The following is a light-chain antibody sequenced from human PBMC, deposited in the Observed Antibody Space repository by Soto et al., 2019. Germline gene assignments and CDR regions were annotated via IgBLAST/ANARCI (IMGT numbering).Light chain of an antibody. Sequence: QSVLTQPASVSGSPGQSITISCTGTNNDVGGFNFVSWYQQHPGKVPKLLIYDVDDRPSGVSNRFSGSRSGNTASLTISGLQAEDEADYYCSSYTSRSTVIFGGGPKLTVL. J-gene: IGLJ2*01. CDR1: NNDVGGFNF. V-gene: IGLV2-14*03. CDR2: DVD. CDR3: SSYTSRSTVI.